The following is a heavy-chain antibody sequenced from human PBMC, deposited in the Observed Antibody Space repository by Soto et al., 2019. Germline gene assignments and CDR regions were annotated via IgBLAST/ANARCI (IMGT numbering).Heavy chain of an antibody. Sequence: GGSLRLSCAASGFTFSNAWMSWVRQAPGKGLEWVGRIKSKTDGGTTDYAAPVKGRFTISRDDSKNTLYLQMNSLKTEDTAVYYCTPEVGYYDSSGFDYWGQGTLVTVSS. J-gene: IGHJ4*02. CDR3: TPEVGYYDSSGFDY. CDR1: GFTFSNAW. CDR2: IKSKTDGGTT. D-gene: IGHD3-22*01. V-gene: IGHV3-15*01.